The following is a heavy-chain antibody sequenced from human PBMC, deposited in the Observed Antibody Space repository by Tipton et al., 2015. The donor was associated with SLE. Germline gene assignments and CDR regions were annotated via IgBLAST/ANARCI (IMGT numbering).Heavy chain of an antibody. CDR1: GGSFSGYY. CDR3: ARHDVNSVIAVDY. V-gene: IGHV4-34*01. J-gene: IGHJ4*02. D-gene: IGHD3-16*02. Sequence: TLSLTCAVYGGSFSGYYWSWIRQPPGKGLEWIGEINHSGSTNYNPSLKSRVTISVDTSKNQLSLRLDSVTAGDTAVYYCARHDVNSVIAVDYWSQGILVTVSS. CDR2: INHSGST.